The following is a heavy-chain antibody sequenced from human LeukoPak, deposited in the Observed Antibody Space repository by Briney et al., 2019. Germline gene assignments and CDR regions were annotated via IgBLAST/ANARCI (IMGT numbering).Heavy chain of an antibody. CDR3: ARQSRSYDY. CDR2: IYNSGST. D-gene: IGHD3-10*01. Sequence: PSETLSLTCTVSGDSISGYYWSWIRQPPGKGLEWIGYIYNSGSTNYNPSLKSRVTISVDTSKNQFSLKLSSVTAADTAIYYCARQSRSYDYWGQGTLVTVSS. V-gene: IGHV4-59*08. J-gene: IGHJ4*02. CDR1: GDSISGYY.